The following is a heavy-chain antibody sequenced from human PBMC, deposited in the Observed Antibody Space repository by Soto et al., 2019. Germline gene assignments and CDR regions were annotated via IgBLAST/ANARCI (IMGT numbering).Heavy chain of an antibody. Sequence: QVHLVQSGAEVKKPGASVKVSCKASGYTFTNYDINWVRQAPGQGLEWMGWISTYTGNTNYAQKLQGRVTMTTDTSTSTAYMELRSPGSDDTAVYYCARGYYYGSGRPTPGGMDVWGQGTTVTVSS. CDR1: GYTFTNYD. CDR2: ISTYTGNT. J-gene: IGHJ6*02. D-gene: IGHD3-10*01. V-gene: IGHV1-18*01. CDR3: ARGYYYGSGRPTPGGMDV.